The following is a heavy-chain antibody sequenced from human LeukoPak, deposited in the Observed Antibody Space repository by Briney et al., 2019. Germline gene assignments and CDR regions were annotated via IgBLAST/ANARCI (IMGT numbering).Heavy chain of an antibody. J-gene: IGHJ4*02. Sequence: GGSLRLSCAASGFTFSSYAMSWVRQAPGKGLEWVSVIGGSGGSTYYADSVKGRFTSSRDNSKNTLYLQMSSLRAEDTAVYYCAKKKRELRGFDYWGQGTLVTVSS. V-gene: IGHV3-23*01. CDR1: GFTFSSYA. D-gene: IGHD1-7*01. CDR3: AKKKRELRGFDY. CDR2: IGGSGGST.